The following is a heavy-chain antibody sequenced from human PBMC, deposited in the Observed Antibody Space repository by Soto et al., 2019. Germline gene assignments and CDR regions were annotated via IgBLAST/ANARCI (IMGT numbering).Heavy chain of an antibody. J-gene: IGHJ4*02. CDR1: GFTFSSYA. Sequence: PGGSLRLSCAACGFTFSSYAMHWVRQGPGKGLEWVAVISYDGSNKYYADSVKGRFTISRDNSKNTLYLQMNSLRAEDTAVYYCARDPGIAAAGYFDYWGQGTLVTVSS. V-gene: IGHV3-30-3*01. CDR2: ISYDGSNK. D-gene: IGHD6-13*01. CDR3: ARDPGIAAAGYFDY.